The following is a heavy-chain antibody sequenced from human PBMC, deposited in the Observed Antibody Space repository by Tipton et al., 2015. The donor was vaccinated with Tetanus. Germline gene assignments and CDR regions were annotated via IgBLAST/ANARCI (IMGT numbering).Heavy chain of an antibody. CDR1: GYNFTVYC. Sequence: QLVQSGAEVKKPGESLQISCKGSGYNFTVYCIGWVRQMPGKGLEWMGIVYPGDSTTKYSPSFQGQVTISADRSITTAYLRWSSLKASDTAIYYCARRRTTTALANYFDSWGQGTQVTVSS. J-gene: IGHJ4*02. CDR3: ARRRTTTALANYFDS. V-gene: IGHV5-51*01. CDR2: VYPGDSTT. D-gene: IGHD1-1*01.